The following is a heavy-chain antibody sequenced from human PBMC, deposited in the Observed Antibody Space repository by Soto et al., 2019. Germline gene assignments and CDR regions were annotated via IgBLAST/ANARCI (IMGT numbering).Heavy chain of an antibody. CDR1: GYTFAGYY. J-gene: IGHJ6*03. V-gene: IGHV1-2*04. Sequence: QVQLVQSGAEVKKPGASVKVSCKASGYTFAGYYMHWMRQAPGQGLEWMGWINPNSGETDYAQNFQGWVTMTRDMSISTAYMELSRLKSNDTAVYYCARGGGLNHYYYIDVWGKGTTVTVSS. CDR2: INPNSGET. CDR3: ARGGGLNHYYYIDV.